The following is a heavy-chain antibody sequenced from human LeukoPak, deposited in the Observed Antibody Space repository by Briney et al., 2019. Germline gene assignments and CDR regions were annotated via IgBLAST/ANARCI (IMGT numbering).Heavy chain of an antibody. CDR2: FDPEDGET. CDR1: GYTLTELS. CDR3: TTGTSTFIAAPGGY. V-gene: IGHV1-24*01. Sequence: ASVKVSCKVSGYTLTELSMHWVRQAPGQGLEWMGGFDPEDGETIYAQKFQGRVTMTEDTSTDTAYMELSSLRSEDTAVYYCTTGTSTFIAAPGGYWGQGTLVIVSS. J-gene: IGHJ4*02. D-gene: IGHD6-13*01.